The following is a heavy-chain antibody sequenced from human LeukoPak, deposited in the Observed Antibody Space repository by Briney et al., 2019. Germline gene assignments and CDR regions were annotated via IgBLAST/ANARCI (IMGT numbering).Heavy chain of an antibody. V-gene: IGHV4-38-2*01. CDR3: ARNSSSSSPPERYNWFDP. CDR1: GYSIGTDYY. D-gene: IGHD6-6*01. CDR2: IYNSGST. J-gene: IGHJ5*02. Sequence: PSETLSLTCAVSGYSIGTDYYWGWIRQPPGKGLEWIGGIYNSGSTYYNPSLKSRITISVDTSKNQFSLKLSSVTAADTAVYYCARNSSSSSPPERYNWFDPWGQGTLVTVSS.